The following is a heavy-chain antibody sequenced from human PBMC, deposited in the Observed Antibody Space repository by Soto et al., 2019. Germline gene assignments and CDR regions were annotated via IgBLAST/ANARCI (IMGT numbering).Heavy chain of an antibody. CDR2: INGGTRNT. D-gene: IGHD3-3*01. V-gene: IGHV1-3*01. CDR1: GYTFNTHA. J-gene: IGHJ1*01. CDR3: ARGFLGRFGVDRLHS. Sequence: QVQLLQSGAEVKKPGASVKVSCQAAGYTFNTHAMHWVRQAPGQGLEWMGWINGGTRNTKYSQKFQGILTVTRATSAATVYMELSSLPSGDTAVYYCARGFLGRFGVDRLHSWGQGTLVNASS.